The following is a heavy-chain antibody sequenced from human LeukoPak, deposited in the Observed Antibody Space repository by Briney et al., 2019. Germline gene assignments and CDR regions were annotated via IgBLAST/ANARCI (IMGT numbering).Heavy chain of an antibody. D-gene: IGHD2-2*01. CDR2: ISGSGGST. CDR1: GFTFSSYA. Sequence: HPGGSLRLSCAASGFTFSSYAMSWVRQAPGKGLEWVSAISGSGGSTYYADSVKGRFTISRDNSKNTLYLQMNSLRAEDTAVYYCAKEVVVVPAVNDAFDIWGQGTMVTVSS. V-gene: IGHV3-23*01. J-gene: IGHJ3*02. CDR3: AKEVVVVPAVNDAFDI.